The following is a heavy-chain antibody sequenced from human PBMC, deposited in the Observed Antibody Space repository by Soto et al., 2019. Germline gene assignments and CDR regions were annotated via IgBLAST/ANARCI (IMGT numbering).Heavy chain of an antibody. CDR1: GFTFSSYA. Sequence: GGSLRLSCAASGFTFSSYAMSWVRQAPGKGLVWVSRINTDGSTTTYADSVKGRFTISRDNAKNTLYLQMNSLRAEDTAVYFCARDGGTNYGNVYFDYWGQGTLVTVSS. V-gene: IGHV3-74*01. CDR3: ARDGGTNYGNVYFDY. CDR2: INTDGSTT. D-gene: IGHD1-26*01. J-gene: IGHJ4*02.